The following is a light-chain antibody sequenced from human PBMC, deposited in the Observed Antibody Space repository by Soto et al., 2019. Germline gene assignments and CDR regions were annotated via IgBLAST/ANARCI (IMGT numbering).Light chain of an antibody. CDR1: SSNIGAGYN. J-gene: IGLJ2*01. Sequence: QSVLTQPPSVSGAPGQRVTISCTGSSSNIGAGYNVHWYQQLPGTAPKLLIYGNSNRPSGVPDRFSGSKSGTSASLAITGLHAEDEADYYCQSYDSSLSGFVVFGGETKLTVL. CDR2: GNS. CDR3: QSYDSSLSGFVV. V-gene: IGLV1-40*01.